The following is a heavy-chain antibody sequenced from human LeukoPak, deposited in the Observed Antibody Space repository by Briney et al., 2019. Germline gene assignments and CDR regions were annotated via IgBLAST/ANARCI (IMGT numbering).Heavy chain of an antibody. CDR2: IYPGDSDT. CDR3: ARHSYDSSDFHYMDV. V-gene: IGHV5-51*01. J-gene: IGHJ6*03. CDR1: GYSFTRYW. D-gene: IGHD3-22*01. Sequence: GESLKISCTGSGYSFTRYWIGWVRQMPGKGLEWMGIIYPGDSDTRYSPSFQGQVTISADKSISTAYLQWSTLRASDTAIYYCARHSYDSSDFHYMDVWGKGTTVTISS.